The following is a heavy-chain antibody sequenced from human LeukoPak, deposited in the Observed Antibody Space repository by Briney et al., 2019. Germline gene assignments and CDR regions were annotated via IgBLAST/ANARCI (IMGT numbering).Heavy chain of an antibody. Sequence: PGGSLRLSCAASGFTFSSYGMHWVRQAPGKGLEWVAFIRYDGSNKYYADSVKGRFTISRDNSKNTLYLQMNSLKTEDTAVYYCTSTVDPFDYWGQGTLVTVSS. J-gene: IGHJ4*02. CDR1: GFTFSSYG. D-gene: IGHD6-19*01. CDR3: TSTVDPFDY. V-gene: IGHV3-30*02. CDR2: IRYDGSNK.